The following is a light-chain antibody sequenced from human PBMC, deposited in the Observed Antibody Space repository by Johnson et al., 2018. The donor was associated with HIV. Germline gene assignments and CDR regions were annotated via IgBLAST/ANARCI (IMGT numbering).Light chain of an antibody. J-gene: IGLJ1*01. CDR1: SSNIGNNY. CDR3: GTWDSSLNTFV. CDR2: ENN. Sequence: QAVLTQPPSMSAAPGQRVTISCSGSSSNIGNNYVSWYQQLPGTAPKILIHENNKRPSGIPDRFSGSKSGTSATLGITGLQTGDEADYYCGTWDSSLNTFVFGTGTRVTVL. V-gene: IGLV1-51*02.